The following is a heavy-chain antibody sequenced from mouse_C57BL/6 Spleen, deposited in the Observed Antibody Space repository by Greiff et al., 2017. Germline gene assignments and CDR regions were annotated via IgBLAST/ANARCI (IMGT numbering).Heavy chain of an antibody. CDR2: INPNNGGT. Sequence: EVQLQQSGPELVKPGASVKIPCKASGYTFTDYNMDWVKQSHGKSLEWIGDINPNNGGTIYNQKFKGKATLTVDKSSSTAYMELRSLTSEDTAVYYCAREGRLNYYGSSPFAYWGQGTLVTVSA. J-gene: IGHJ3*01. V-gene: IGHV1-18*01. CDR3: AREGRLNYYGSSPFAY. CDR1: GYTFTDYN. D-gene: IGHD1-1*01.